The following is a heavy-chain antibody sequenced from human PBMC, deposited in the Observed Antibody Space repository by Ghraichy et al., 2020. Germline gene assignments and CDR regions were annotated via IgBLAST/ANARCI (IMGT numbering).Heavy chain of an antibody. Sequence: ESLNISCAASGFTFSSYWMTWVRQAPGKGLEWVANIKQDGSEKYYVDSMKGRFTISRDNAKNSLYLQMNSLRAEDTAVYYCARETSSSPRYGMDVWGQGTTVTVSS. CDR3: ARETSSSPRYGMDV. CDR1: GFTFSSYW. CDR2: IKQDGSEK. V-gene: IGHV3-7*01. J-gene: IGHJ6*02. D-gene: IGHD6-6*01.